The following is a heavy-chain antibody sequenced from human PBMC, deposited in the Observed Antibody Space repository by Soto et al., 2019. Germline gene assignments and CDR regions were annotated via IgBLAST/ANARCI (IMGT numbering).Heavy chain of an antibody. Sequence: QAVETGGDLIQPGGSLRLSCTVSGFSVTANYISWVRQTPGQALEWVAVMFTGGLTLYADSVRGRFTIYRDVSKNTVDLEMTSLRVEDTATYYCHGYRVWGRGTPV. J-gene: IGHJ4*02. CDR2: MFTGGLT. CDR1: GFSVTANY. V-gene: IGHV3-53*02. D-gene: IGHD5-12*01. CDR3: HGYRV.